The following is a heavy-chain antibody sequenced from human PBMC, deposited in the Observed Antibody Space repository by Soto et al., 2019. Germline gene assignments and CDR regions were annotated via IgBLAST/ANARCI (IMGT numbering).Heavy chain of an antibody. J-gene: IGHJ6*03. CDR1: GFTVSSNY. Sequence: GGSLRLSCAASGFTVSSNYMSWVRQAPGKGLEWVSVIYSGGSTYYADTVKGRFTISRDNSKNTLYLQMNSLRAEDKAVDYCARDPRTVSEPRELHYYYYYYYMDVWGKGTTVTVSS. CDR3: ARDPRTVSEPRELHYYYYYYYMDV. CDR2: IYSGGST. D-gene: IGHD1-26*01. V-gene: IGHV3-53*01.